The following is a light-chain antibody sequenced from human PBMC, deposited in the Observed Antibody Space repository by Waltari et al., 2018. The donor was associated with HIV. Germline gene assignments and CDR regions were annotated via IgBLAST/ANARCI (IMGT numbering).Light chain of an antibody. J-gene: IGLJ2*01. CDR1: AGVVTRGHC. CDR2: DSN. V-gene: IGLV7-46*01. Sequence: QPVVTQESSLTVSPGGTVILTCASSAGVVTRGHCPYWFQLRPGQAPKRLIFDSNHRSPWTPALFAGSFRGGTAALTLTGAQPEDAAAYYCLLSFDGTLVFGGGT. CDR3: LLSFDGTLV.